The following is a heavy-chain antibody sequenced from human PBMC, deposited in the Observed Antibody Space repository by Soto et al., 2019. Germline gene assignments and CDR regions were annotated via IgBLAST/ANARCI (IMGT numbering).Heavy chain of an antibody. CDR1: GGTLSSYG. CDR3: ARITGRYHDSSGYYYAPVDY. D-gene: IGHD3-22*01. V-gene: IGHV1-69*13. J-gene: IGHJ4*02. Sequence: GAPVKVSCQASGGTLSSYGISWVRPAPGQGLEWMGGIIPIFGTANYAQKFQGRVTITADESTSTAYMELSSLRSEDTAVYYCARITGRYHDSSGYYYAPVDYWGQGTLVTVSS. CDR2: IIPIFGTA.